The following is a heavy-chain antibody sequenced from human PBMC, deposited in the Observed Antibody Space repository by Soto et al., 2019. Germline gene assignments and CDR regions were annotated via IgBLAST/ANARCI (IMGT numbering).Heavy chain of an antibody. Sequence: GGSLRLSCAASGFTFSSYAMSWVRQAPGKGLEWVSAIIGSGGSTYYADSVKGRFTISRDNSKNTLYLQMNSLRAEDTAVYYCAGIVVVAAYSDAFDIWGQGTMVTVSS. CDR2: IIGSGGST. CDR3: AGIVVVAAYSDAFDI. J-gene: IGHJ3*02. D-gene: IGHD2-15*01. V-gene: IGHV3-23*01. CDR1: GFTFSSYA.